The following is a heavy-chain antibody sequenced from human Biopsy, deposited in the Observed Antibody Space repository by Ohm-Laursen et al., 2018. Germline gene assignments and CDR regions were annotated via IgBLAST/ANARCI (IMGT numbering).Heavy chain of an antibody. D-gene: IGHD3-3*01. V-gene: IGHV5-51*01. J-gene: IGHJ3*02. CDR2: IYPGDSDT. Sequence: ASLKLSCKGSGYSFTNYWIGWVRQMPGKGLEWMGLIYPGDSDTRYSPSFQGQVTISVDKSISTAYVQWNSLKASDTAMYYCAKHGGLGDFWSGYPLAAFDIWGQGTMVTVSS. CDR3: AKHGGLGDFWSGYPLAAFDI. CDR1: GYSFTNYW.